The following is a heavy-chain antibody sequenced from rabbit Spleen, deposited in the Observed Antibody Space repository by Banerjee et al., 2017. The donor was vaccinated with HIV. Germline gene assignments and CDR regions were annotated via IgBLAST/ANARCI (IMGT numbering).Heavy chain of an antibody. J-gene: IGHJ4*01. Sequence: QEQLVESGGGLVQPEGSLTLTCTASGFSFSSSYWSCWVRQAPGKGLEWIGCIYTGSGNTYYASWAKGRFTISKPSSTTVTLQMTSLTAADTATYFCARDVSSGTWGDLDLWGPCTLVTVS. V-gene: IGHV1S45*01. CDR1: GFSFSSSYW. D-gene: IGHD1-1*01. CDR2: IYTGSGNT. CDR3: ARDVSSGTWGDLDL.